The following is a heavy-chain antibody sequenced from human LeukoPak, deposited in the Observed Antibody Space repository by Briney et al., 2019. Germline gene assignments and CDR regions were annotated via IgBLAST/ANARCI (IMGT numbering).Heavy chain of an antibody. D-gene: IGHD6-19*01. CDR2: IYTSGST. V-gene: IGHV4-4*07. Sequence: SETLSPTCTVSGGSISGFYWSWIRQPAGKGLEWIGRIYTSGSTNYNPSLKSRVTMSVDTSKNQFSLKLSSVTAADTAVYYCARGYSTGWYYFDYWGQGTLVTVSS. CDR1: GGSISGFY. J-gene: IGHJ4*02. CDR3: ARGYSTGWYYFDY.